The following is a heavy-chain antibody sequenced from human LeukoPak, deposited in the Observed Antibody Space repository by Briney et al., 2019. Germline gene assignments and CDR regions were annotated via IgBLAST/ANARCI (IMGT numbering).Heavy chain of an antibody. Sequence: SETLSLTCTVSGGSISSYYWSWIRQPPGKGLEWIGYIYYSGSTNYNPSLKCRVTISVDTSKNQFSLKLSSVTAADTAVYYCARVHLTGYYTYYFDYWDQGTLVTVSS. D-gene: IGHD3-9*01. J-gene: IGHJ4*02. V-gene: IGHV4-59*01. CDR2: IYYSGST. CDR3: ARVHLTGYYTYYFDY. CDR1: GGSISSYY.